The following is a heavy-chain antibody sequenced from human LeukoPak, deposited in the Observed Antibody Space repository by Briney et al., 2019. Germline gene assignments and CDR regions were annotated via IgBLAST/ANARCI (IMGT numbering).Heavy chain of an antibody. V-gene: IGHV3-21*01. J-gene: IGHJ4*02. Sequence: GGSLRLSCAASGFTFSSYSMNWVRQAPGKGLEWVSSISSSSSYIYYADSVKGRFTISRDNAKNSLYLQMNSLRAEDTAVYYCAKDHLVAGTVNYWGQGTLVTVSS. D-gene: IGHD6-19*01. CDR3: AKDHLVAGTVNY. CDR1: GFTFSSYS. CDR2: ISSSSSYI.